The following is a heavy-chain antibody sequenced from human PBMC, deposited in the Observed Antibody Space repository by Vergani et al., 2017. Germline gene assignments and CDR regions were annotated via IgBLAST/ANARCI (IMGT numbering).Heavy chain of an antibody. CDR3: ARGGGDYYDSSGCDY. D-gene: IGHD3-22*01. CDR1: GFTFSSYG. CDR2: ISYDGSNK. J-gene: IGHJ4*02. Sequence: QVQLVESGGGVVQPGRSLRLSCAASGFTFSSYGMHWVRQAPGKGLEWVAVISYDGSNKYYADSVKGRFTISRDNAKNSLYLQMNSLRAEDTAVYYCARGGGDYYDSSGCDYWGQGTLVTVSS. V-gene: IGHV3-30*03.